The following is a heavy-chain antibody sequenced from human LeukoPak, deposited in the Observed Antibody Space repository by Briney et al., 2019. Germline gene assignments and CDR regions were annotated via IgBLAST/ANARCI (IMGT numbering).Heavy chain of an antibody. CDR1: RFSFSNYA. CDR3: ASGSHPAY. J-gene: IGHJ4*02. V-gene: IGHV3-30*07. CDR2: ISYDGSKD. Sequence: PGRSLRLSCAASRFSFSNYAMHWVRQVPGKGLDWVAVISYDGSKDYYADSVKGRFTVSRDNSKNTLYLQMNSLRAEDTAVYYCASGSHPAYWGQGTLVTVSS. D-gene: IGHD1-26*01.